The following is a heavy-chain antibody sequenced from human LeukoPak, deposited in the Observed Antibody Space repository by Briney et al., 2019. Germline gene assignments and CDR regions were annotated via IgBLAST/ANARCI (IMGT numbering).Heavy chain of an antibody. V-gene: IGHV4-39*01. CDR1: GGSVSSGSYY. Sequence: SETLSLTCTVSGGSVSSGSYYWGWIRQPPGQGLEWIGSIYYSGSTYYNPSLKSRVTISVDTSKNQFSLKLSSVTAADTAVYYCASVYSSSSRVSYGMDVWGQGTTVTVSS. J-gene: IGHJ6*02. CDR2: IYYSGST. CDR3: ASVYSSSSRVSYGMDV. D-gene: IGHD6-6*01.